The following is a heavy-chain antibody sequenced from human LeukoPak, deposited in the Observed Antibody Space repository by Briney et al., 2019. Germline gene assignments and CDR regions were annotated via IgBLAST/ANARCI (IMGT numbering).Heavy chain of an antibody. J-gene: IGHJ4*02. CDR3: AKAMSTDHYDSRGFYRVDFDS. CDR2: LTNSGGSGGVT. V-gene: IGHV3-23*01. CDR1: GFTFSTYA. D-gene: IGHD3-22*01. Sequence: GGSLRLSCAASGFTFSTYAMSWVRQAPGKGLEWVLALTNSGGSGGVTYYADSVKGRLIISRDNSKSTLYLQLSSLRAEDTAVYYCAKAMSTDHYDSRGFYRVDFDSWGQETLVTVSS.